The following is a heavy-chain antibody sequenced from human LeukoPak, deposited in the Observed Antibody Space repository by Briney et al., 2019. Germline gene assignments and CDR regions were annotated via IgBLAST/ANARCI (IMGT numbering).Heavy chain of an antibody. J-gene: IGHJ6*04. V-gene: IGHV3-48*03. CDR2: ISSSGSTI. D-gene: IGHD3-10*02. CDR1: GFTFSSYE. CDR3: AELGITMIGGV. Sequence: GGSLRLSCAASGFTFSSYEMNWVRQAPGKGLEGGSYISSSGSTIYYADSVKGGFTISRDNAMNSLYLQMNSLRAEDTAVYYCAELGITMIGGVWGKGTTVTISS.